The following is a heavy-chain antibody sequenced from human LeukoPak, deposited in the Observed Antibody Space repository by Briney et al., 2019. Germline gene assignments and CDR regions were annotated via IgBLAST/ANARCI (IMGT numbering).Heavy chain of an antibody. CDR1: GGTFSSYA. Sequence: ASVKVSCKASGGTFSSYAISWVRQAPGQGLEWMGGIIPIFGTANYAQKFQGRVTITADESTSTAYMELRSLRSEDTAVYYCARGLRYYGSGTKPAEYFQHWGQGTLVTVSS. J-gene: IGHJ1*01. CDR2: IIPIFGTA. CDR3: ARGLRYYGSGTKPAEYFQH. D-gene: IGHD3-10*01. V-gene: IGHV1-69*13.